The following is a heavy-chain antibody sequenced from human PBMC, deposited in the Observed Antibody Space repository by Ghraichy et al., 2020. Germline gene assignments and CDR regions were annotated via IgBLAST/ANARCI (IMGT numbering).Heavy chain of an antibody. CDR1: GGSVSSGSYY. CDR3: AREDLRYRSRPYDILTGYYRTSAFDY. V-gene: IGHV4-61*01. CDR2: IYYSGST. D-gene: IGHD3-9*01. J-gene: IGHJ4*02. Sequence: SQTLSLTCTVSGGSVSSGSYYWSWIRQPPGKGLEWIGYIYYSGSTNYNPSLKSRVTISVDTSKNQFSLKLSSVTAADTAVYYCAREDLRYRSRPYDILTGYYRTSAFDYWGQGTLVTVSS.